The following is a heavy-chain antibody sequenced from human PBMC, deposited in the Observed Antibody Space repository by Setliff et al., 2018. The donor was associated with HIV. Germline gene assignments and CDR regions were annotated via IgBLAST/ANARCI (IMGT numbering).Heavy chain of an antibody. CDR3: ASGEYSYGYRFDY. V-gene: IGHV4-59*01. CDR2: IYNTGST. CDR1: GGSISNYY. Sequence: SETLSLTCTVSGGSISNYYWSWIRQPPGKGLEWIGCIYNTGSTNYNPSLKSRVTISIDTSKNQFSLKLSSVTAADTAVYYCASGEYSYGYRFDYWGQGTLVTVSS. D-gene: IGHD5-18*01. J-gene: IGHJ4*02.